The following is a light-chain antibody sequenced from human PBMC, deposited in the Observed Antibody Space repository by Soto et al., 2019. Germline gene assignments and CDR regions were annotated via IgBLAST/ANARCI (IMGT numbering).Light chain of an antibody. J-gene: IGLJ2*01. CDR2: SNN. Sequence: QSVLTQPPSASGTPGQRVTISCSGSSSNIGSNTVNWYQQLPGTAPKLVIYSNNQRPSGVPDRFSGSKSGTSASLAISGLQSEDEADYYCVAWDDGLYGYVVCGGGTKVTVL. V-gene: IGLV1-44*01. CDR1: SSNIGSNT. CDR3: VAWDDGLYGYVV.